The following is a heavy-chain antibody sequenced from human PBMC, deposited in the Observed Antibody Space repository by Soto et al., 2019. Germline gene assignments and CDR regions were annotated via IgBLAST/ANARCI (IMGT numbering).Heavy chain of an antibody. Sequence: QVQLVESGGGVVQPGRSLRLSCAASGFTFSSYGMHWVRQAPGKGLEWVAVISYDGSNKYYADSVKGRFTISRDNSKNTLYLQMNSLRAEDTAVYYCAKGGFGGLDYWGQGTLVTVSS. CDR3: AKGGFGGLDY. J-gene: IGHJ4*02. CDR2: ISYDGSNK. D-gene: IGHD3-10*01. V-gene: IGHV3-30*18. CDR1: GFTFSSYG.